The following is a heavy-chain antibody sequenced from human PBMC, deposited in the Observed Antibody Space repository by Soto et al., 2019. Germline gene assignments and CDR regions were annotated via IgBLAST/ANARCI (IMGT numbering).Heavy chain of an antibody. CDR3: ARGASYSSSWYWFDP. V-gene: IGHV1-18*01. J-gene: IGHJ5*02. CDR1: GYTFTSYG. D-gene: IGHD6-13*01. CDR2: ISAYNGNT. Sequence: QVQLVQSGAEVKKPGASVKVSCKASGYTFTSYGISWVRQAPGQGLEWMGWISAYNGNTNYAQKLQGRVTMTTDTSTGAAYMEPRSLSSDDTAVYYCARGASYSSSWYWFDPWGQATLVTVSS.